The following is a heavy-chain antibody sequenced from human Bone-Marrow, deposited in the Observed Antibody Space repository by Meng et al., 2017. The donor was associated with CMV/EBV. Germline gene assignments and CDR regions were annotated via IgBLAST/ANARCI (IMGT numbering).Heavy chain of an antibody. CDR3: AKGVEYSSSSGAFDI. V-gene: IGHV3-23*01. CDR1: GFTFSSYG. J-gene: IGHJ3*02. Sequence: GESLKISCAASGFTFSSYGMSWVRQAPGKGLEWVSAISGSGGSTYYADSVKGRFTISRDNSKNTLYLQMNSLRAEDTAVYYCAKGVEYSSSSGAFDIWGQGTMVTVSS. D-gene: IGHD6-6*01. CDR2: ISGSGGST.